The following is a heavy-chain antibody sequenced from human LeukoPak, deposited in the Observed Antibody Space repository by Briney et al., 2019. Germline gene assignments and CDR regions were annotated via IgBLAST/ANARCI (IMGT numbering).Heavy chain of an antibody. CDR3: AKDSSVPYGITD. J-gene: IGHJ4*02. V-gene: IGHV3-23*01. Sequence: GGSLRLSCAASGFTFSKYAMSWVRQAPGKGLEWVSAISGSDGNTFYADSVKGRFTISRDNSKNTLSLQMNSLRVEDTALYYCAKDSSVPYGITDWGQGTLVTVSS. CDR1: GFTFSKYA. D-gene: IGHD4-17*01. CDR2: ISGSDGNT.